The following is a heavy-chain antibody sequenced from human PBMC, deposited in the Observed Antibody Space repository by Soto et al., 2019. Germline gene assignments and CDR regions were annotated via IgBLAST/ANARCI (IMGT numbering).Heavy chain of an antibody. V-gene: IGHV4-61*08. CDR3: ARGVTMVRGVILYYFDY. D-gene: IGHD3-10*01. J-gene: IGHJ4*02. CDR1: DGSINIGGYY. CDR2: IYYSGST. Sequence: SETLSLTCTVSDGSINIGGYYWSWIRQHPGKGLEWIGYIYYSGSTNYNPSLKSRVTISVDTSKNQFSLKLSSVTAADTAVYYCARGVTMVRGVILYYFDYWGQGTLVTVSS.